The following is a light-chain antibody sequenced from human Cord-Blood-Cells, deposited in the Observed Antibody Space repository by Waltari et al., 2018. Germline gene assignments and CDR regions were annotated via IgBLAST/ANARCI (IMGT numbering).Light chain of an antibody. CDR2: DAS. Sequence: VLTQSPATLSWSSGERAILSCRASQSVSSYLAWYQQKPGQAPSLLIYDASNRATGIPARFSGSGSGTDFTLTISSLEPEDFAVYYCQQRSNWPPITFGQGTRLEIK. J-gene: IGKJ5*01. CDR1: QSVSSY. V-gene: IGKV3-11*01. CDR3: QQRSNWPPIT.